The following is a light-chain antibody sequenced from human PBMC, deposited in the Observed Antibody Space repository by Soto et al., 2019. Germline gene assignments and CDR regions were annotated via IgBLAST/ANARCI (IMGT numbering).Light chain of an antibody. Sequence: QSVLTQPPSVSAAPGQKVTISCSGSNSNIGNNYVSWYQQLPGTAPKLLIYDNNKRPSGIPVRFSGSKSGTSATLGITGLQTGDEADYYCGAWDDSLSAVFGGGTKVTVL. CDR1: NSNIGNNY. CDR3: GAWDDSLSAV. V-gene: IGLV1-51*01. J-gene: IGLJ2*01. CDR2: DNN.